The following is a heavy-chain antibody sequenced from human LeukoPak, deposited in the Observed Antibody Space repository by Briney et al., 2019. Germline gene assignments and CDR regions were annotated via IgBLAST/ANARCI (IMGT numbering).Heavy chain of an antibody. Sequence: GGSLRLSCAASGFTFSSYGMSWVRQAPGKGLEWVSSISSTGGTTYYADSVKGRFTTSRDNSKNTLYLQMNSLRAEDTAVYYCARVTYGSGTYGAFDYWGQGTLVTVSS. CDR3: ARVTYGSGTYGAFDY. J-gene: IGHJ4*02. CDR1: GFTFSSYG. D-gene: IGHD3-10*01. V-gene: IGHV3-23*01. CDR2: ISSTGGTT.